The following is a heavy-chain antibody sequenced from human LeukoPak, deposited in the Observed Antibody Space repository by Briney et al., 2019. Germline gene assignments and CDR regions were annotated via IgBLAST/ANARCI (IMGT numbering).Heavy chain of an antibody. J-gene: IGHJ5*02. CDR1: GGSISGYY. D-gene: IGHD2-2*01. CDR3: ARGSLEYCSSTSCYWFDP. CDR2: IYDSGST. V-gene: IGHV4-59*01. Sequence: SETLSLTCTVSGGSISGYYWSWIRQPPGKGLEWIGYIYDSGSTNYNPSLKSRVTISVDTSKNQFSLKLSSVTAADTAVYYCARGSLEYCSSTSCYWFDPWGQGTLVTVSS.